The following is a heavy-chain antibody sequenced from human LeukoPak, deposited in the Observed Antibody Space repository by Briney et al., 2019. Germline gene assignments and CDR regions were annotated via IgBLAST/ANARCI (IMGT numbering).Heavy chain of an antibody. CDR3: TTVLWYLSGVDY. J-gene: IGHJ4*02. CDR1: GFTFSSYA. CDR2: IKSKTDGGTT. V-gene: IGHV3-15*01. Sequence: GRSLRLSCAASGFTFSSYAMHWVRQAPGKGLEWVGRIKSKTDGGTTDYAAPVKGRFTISRDDSKNTLYLQMNSLKTEDTAVYYCTTVLWYLSGVDYWGQGTLVTVSS. D-gene: IGHD2-15*01.